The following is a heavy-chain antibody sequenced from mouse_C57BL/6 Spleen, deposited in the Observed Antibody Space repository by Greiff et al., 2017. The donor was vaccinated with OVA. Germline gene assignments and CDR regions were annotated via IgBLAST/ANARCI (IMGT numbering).Heavy chain of an antibody. V-gene: IGHV3-6*01. CDR1: GYSITSGYY. J-gene: IGHJ1*03. CDR2: ISYDGSN. CDR3: ASPYYSNYLGYFDV. Sequence: EVKLMESGPGLVKPSQSLSLTCSVTGYSITSGYYWNWIRQFPGNKLEWMGYISYDGSNNYNPSLKNRISITRDTSKNQFFLKLNSVTTEDTATYYCASPYYSNYLGYFDVWGTGTTVTVSS. D-gene: IGHD2-5*01.